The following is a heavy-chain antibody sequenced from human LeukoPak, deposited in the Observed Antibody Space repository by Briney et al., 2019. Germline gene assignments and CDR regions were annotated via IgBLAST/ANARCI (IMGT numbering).Heavy chain of an antibody. Sequence: SETLSLTCTVSGGSISRSDYYWGWIRQSPGKGLEYIGNVYYRGSTYYNPSLKSRVTISVDRSKNQFSLKLSSVTAADTAVYYCARRDYSSSWEGIGYWGQGTLVTVSS. CDR1: GGSISRSDYY. V-gene: IGHV4-39*07. CDR2: VYYRGST. J-gene: IGHJ4*02. D-gene: IGHD6-13*01. CDR3: ARRDYSSSWEGIGY.